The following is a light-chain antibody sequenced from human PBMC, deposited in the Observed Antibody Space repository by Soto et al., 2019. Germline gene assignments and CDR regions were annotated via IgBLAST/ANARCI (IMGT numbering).Light chain of an antibody. V-gene: IGKV1-39*01. CDR3: QQSYSTPDT. CDR2: AAS. J-gene: IGKJ1*01. CDR1: QSISSY. Sequence: DLQMTQSPSSLSASVGDRVTITCRASQSISSYLNWYQQKPGKAPKLLIYAASSLQSGVPSRFSGSGSGTDFTLTISSLQPEDFANYYCQQSYSTPDTFGQGTKVYIK.